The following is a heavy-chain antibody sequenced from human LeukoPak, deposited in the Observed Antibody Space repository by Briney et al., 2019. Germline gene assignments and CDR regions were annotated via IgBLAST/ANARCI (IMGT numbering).Heavy chain of an antibody. CDR2: ISSNGGST. CDR3: VKDSTLWFGELLSGFDY. D-gene: IGHD3-10*01. J-gene: IGHJ4*02. Sequence: GGSLRLSCSASGFTCSSYAMHWVRQAPGKGLEYVSAISSNGGSTYYADSVKGRFTISRDNSKNTLYLQMSSLRAEDTAVYYCVKDSTLWFGELLSGFDYWGQGTLVTVSS. V-gene: IGHV3-64D*06. CDR1: GFTCSSYA.